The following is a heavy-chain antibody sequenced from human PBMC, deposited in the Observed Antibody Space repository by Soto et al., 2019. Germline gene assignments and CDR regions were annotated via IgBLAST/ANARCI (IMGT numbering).Heavy chain of an antibody. CDR3: ARDGAAAHYGMDV. V-gene: IGHV3-30-3*01. CDR2: ISYDGSNK. CDR1: GFTFSSYA. D-gene: IGHD6-13*01. J-gene: IGHJ6*02. Sequence: GGSLRLSCAASGFTFSSYAMHWVRQAPGKGLEWVAVISYDGSNKYYADSVKGRCTISRDNSKNTLYLQMNSLRAEDTAVYYCARDGAAAHYGMDVWGQGTTVTVSS.